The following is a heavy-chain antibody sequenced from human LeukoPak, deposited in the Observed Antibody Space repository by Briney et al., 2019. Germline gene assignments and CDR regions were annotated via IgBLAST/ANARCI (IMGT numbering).Heavy chain of an antibody. D-gene: IGHD1-14*01. CDR1: GGSFSGYY. Sequence: SETLSLTCAVYGGSFSGYYWSWIRQPPGKGLEWIGEINHSGSTNYNPSLKSRVTISVDTSKNQFSLKLSSVTAADTAVYYCARGRRGPRGKRYFDCWGQGTLVTVSS. CDR3: ARGRRGPRGKRYFDC. CDR2: INHSGST. V-gene: IGHV4-34*01. J-gene: IGHJ4*02.